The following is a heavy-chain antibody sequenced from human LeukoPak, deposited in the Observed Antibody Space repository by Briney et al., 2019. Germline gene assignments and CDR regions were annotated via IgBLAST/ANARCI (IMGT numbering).Heavy chain of an antibody. D-gene: IGHD1-26*01. CDR2: TYYRSKWFN. J-gene: IGHJ4*02. V-gene: IGHV6-1*01. Sequence: QTLSLTCAISGDSVSSNSAAWNWIRQSPSRDLEWLGRTYYRSKWFNDYAVSVQRRITINADTSKNQFSLQLNSVTPEDTAVYYCAGGLGGFVYWGQGTLVTVSS. CDR1: GDSVSSNSAA. CDR3: AGGLGGFVY.